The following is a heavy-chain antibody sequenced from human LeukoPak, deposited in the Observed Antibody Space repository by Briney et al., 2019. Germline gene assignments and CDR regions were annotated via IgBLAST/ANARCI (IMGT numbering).Heavy chain of an antibody. V-gene: IGHV3-21*01. J-gene: IGHJ4*02. CDR3: ARGAFDSSGQFDY. CDR2: ISTSSNFI. Sequence: KPGGSLRLSCAASGFTFSDYYMSWVRQAPGKGLEWVSAISTSSNFIYYADSVKGRFTISRDNAKNSLYLQMNSLRTEDTAVYYCARGAFDSSGQFDYWGQGTLVTVCS. CDR1: GFTFSDYY. D-gene: IGHD3-22*01.